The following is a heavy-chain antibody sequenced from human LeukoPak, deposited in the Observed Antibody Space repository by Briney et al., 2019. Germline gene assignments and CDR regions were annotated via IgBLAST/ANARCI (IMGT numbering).Heavy chain of an antibody. CDR2: INSDGSNT. Sequence: GGSLRLSCTTSGFTVTNYWMHWVRQAPGKGLVWVSRINSDGSNTNYAGSVKGRFTISRDNARNTLYLQMNSLRAEDTAVHYCAGGLSDYYYTVGYWGQGTLVTVSS. CDR1: GFTVTNYW. CDR3: AGGLSDYYYTVGY. D-gene: IGHD3-22*01. J-gene: IGHJ4*02. V-gene: IGHV3-74*01.